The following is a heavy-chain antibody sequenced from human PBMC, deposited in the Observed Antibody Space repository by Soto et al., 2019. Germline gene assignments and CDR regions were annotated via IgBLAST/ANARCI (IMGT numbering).Heavy chain of an antibody. D-gene: IGHD3-22*01. CDR3: ARDMGAYYYDSSGYSGYYYYYGMDV. V-gene: IGHV3-48*02. Sequence: LSCAASGFTFSSYSMNWVRQAPGKGLEWVSYISSSSSTIYYADSVKGRFTISRDNAKNSLYLQMNSLRDEDTAVYYCARDMGAYYYDSSGYSGYYYYYGMDVWGQGTTVTVSS. CDR2: ISSSSSTI. J-gene: IGHJ6*02. CDR1: GFTFSSYS.